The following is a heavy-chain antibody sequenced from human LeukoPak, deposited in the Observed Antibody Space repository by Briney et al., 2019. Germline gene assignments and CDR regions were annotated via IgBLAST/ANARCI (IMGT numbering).Heavy chain of an antibody. V-gene: IGHV1-69*05. CDR3: ARGNPAAD. CDR1: GDSFGTYG. J-gene: IGHJ4*02. CDR2: FNPIFGSA. Sequence: ASVKVSCKASGDSFGTYGITWVRQAPGEGLEWMGGFNPIFGSAQYAQKFQGRVTITMDVSARTVYMELSSLRSEDTTIYYCARGNPAADWGQGTLVTVST. D-gene: IGHD2-15*01.